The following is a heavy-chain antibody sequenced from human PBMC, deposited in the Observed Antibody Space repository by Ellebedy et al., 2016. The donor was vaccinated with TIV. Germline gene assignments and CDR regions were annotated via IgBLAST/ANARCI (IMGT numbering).Heavy chain of an antibody. V-gene: IGHV4-61*02. CDR2: IYTSGST. D-gene: IGHD4-17*01. CDR1: GGSISSGSYY. CDR3: ARSKPSYGDSTYYYYYYMDV. J-gene: IGHJ6*03. Sequence: SETLSLTXTVSGGSISSGSYYWSWIRQPAGKGLEWIGRIYTSGSTNYNPSLKSRVTMSVDTSKNQFSLKLSSVTAADTAVYYCARSKPSYGDSTYYYYYYMDVWGKGTTVTVSS.